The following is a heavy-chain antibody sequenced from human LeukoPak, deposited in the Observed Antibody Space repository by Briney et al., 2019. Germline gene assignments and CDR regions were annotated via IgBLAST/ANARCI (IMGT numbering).Heavy chain of an antibody. CDR1: GFTFSSYS. J-gene: IGHJ4*02. D-gene: IGHD3-10*01. Sequence: GGSLRLSCAASGFTFSSYSMNWVRQAPGKGLEWVSFISSSRSYIYYADSVKGRFTISRDNAKNSLYLQMNSLRAEDTAVYYCARDWGAYYYESGTLSHFDYWGQGTLVTVSS. CDR3: ARDWGAYYYESGTLSHFDY. CDR2: ISSSRSYI. V-gene: IGHV3-21*04.